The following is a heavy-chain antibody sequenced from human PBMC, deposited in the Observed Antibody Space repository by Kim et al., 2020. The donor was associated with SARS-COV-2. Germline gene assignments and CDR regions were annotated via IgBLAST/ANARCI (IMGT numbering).Heavy chain of an antibody. CDR3: AKDMAQAGSSWYPVAYYYCGMDV. J-gene: IGHJ6*02. CDR2: ISWDGGST. V-gene: IGHV3-43*01. D-gene: IGHD6-13*01. Sequence: GGSLRLSCAASGFTFDDYTMHWVRQAPGKGLEWVSLISWDGGSTYYADSVKGRFTISRDNSKNSLYLQMNSLRTEDTALYYCAKDMAQAGSSWYPVAYYYCGMDVWGQGTTVTVSS. CDR1: GFTFDDYT.